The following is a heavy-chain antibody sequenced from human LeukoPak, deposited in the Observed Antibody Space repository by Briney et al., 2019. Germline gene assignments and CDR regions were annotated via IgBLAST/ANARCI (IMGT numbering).Heavy chain of an antibody. J-gene: IGHJ4*02. D-gene: IGHD3-22*01. CDR1: GFTFSNYA. CDR3: AKSWSYYDSSGYDTPGDY. CDR2: ISYDGSNK. V-gene: IGHV3-30*18. Sequence: GGSLRLSCAASGFTFSNYAMHWVRQAPGKGLEWVTVISYDGSNKYYADSVKGRFTISRDNSKNTLYLQMNSLRAEDTAVYYCAKSWSYYDSSGYDTPGDYWGQGTLVTVSS.